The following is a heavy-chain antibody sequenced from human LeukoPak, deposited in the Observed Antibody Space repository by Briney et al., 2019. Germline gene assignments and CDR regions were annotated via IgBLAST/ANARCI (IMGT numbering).Heavy chain of an antibody. D-gene: IGHD3-9*01. Sequence: GGSLRLSCAAFGFSFSSYSMNWVRQAPGKGLEWVSSISSSSSYIYSADSVKGRFTISRDNAKNSLYLQMNSLRAEDTAVYYCARSGGILTGYYDYWGQGTLVTVSS. CDR1: GFSFSSYS. CDR3: ARSGGILTGYYDY. CDR2: ISSSSSYI. V-gene: IGHV3-21*01. J-gene: IGHJ4*02.